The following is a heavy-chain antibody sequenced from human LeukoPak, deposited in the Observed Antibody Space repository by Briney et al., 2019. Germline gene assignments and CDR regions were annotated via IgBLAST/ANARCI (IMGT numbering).Heavy chain of an antibody. D-gene: IGHD6-13*01. J-gene: IGHJ4*02. CDR2: INHSGST. CDR1: GGSFSGYY. V-gene: IGHV4-34*01. CDR3: ASGGTYSSSWAARY. Sequence: PSEALSLTCAVYGGSFSGYYWSWIRQPPGKGLEWIGEINHSGSTNYNPSLKSRVTISVDTSKNQFSLKLSSVTAADTAVYYCASGGTYSSSWAARYWGQGTLVTVSS.